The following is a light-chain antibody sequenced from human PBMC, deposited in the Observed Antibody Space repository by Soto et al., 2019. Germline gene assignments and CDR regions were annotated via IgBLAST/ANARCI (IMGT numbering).Light chain of an antibody. CDR2: GAS. CDR3: QQYGRSPAYT. J-gene: IGKJ2*01. CDR1: QSVSRAY. V-gene: IGKV3-20*01. Sequence: EIVLTQSPGTLSLSPGERATLSCRANQSVSRAYLAWYQQKPGQAPRLLISGASIRATGIPERFSGSASGTDFTLTVSRLGPDDSAVYYGQQYGRSPAYTFRRGTKLEIK.